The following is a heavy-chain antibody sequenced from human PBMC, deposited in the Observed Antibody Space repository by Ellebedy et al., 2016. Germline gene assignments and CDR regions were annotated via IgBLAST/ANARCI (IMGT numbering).Heavy chain of an antibody. D-gene: IGHD6-19*01. CDR3: AKALTSGWPSGEDY. V-gene: IGHV3-23*01. J-gene: IGHJ4*02. CDR2: ISGSGGST. Sequence: GGSLRLSCAASGFTFSFYAMSWVRQAPGKGLQWVSGISGSGGSTYYADSVKGRFTISRDNSKNTLYVQMNSLRVEDTAVYYCAKALTSGWPSGEDYWGQGTLVTVSS. CDR1: GFTFSFYA.